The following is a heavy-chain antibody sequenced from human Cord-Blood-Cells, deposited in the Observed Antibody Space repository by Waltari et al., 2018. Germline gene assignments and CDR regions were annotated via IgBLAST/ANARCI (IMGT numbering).Heavy chain of an antibody. CDR2: IYYSGST. Sequence: QLQLQESGPGLVKPSETLSLTCTVSGGSISSSSYYWGWIRQPPGKGLEWIGSIYYSGSTDYNRSLKSRVTISVDTAKNQLSLKLSSVTAADTAVYYCARTHGDYYYYYMDVWGKGTTVTVSS. CDR3: ARTHGDYYYYYMDV. D-gene: IGHD4-17*01. J-gene: IGHJ6*03. V-gene: IGHV4-39*07. CDR1: GGSISSSSYY.